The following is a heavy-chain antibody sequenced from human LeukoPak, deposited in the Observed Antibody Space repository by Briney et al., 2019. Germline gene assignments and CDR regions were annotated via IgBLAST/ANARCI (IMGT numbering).Heavy chain of an antibody. V-gene: IGHV3-30*19. CDR1: GFIFSSYG. CDR3: ASDIVVVVAATHRPDAFDI. Sequence: GRSLRLSCAASGFIFSSYGMHWVRQAPGKGLEWVAGIRYDGSNKYYAGSVKGRFTISRDNSKNTLYLQMNSLRAEDTAVYYCASDIVVVVAATHRPDAFDIWGQGTMVTVSS. CDR2: IRYDGSNK. D-gene: IGHD2-15*01. J-gene: IGHJ3*02.